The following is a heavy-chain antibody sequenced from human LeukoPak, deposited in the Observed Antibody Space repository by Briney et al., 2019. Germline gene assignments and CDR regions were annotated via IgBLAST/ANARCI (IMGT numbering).Heavy chain of an antibody. CDR3: ARDYYDSSGYYYGLLLGAFDI. D-gene: IGHD3-22*01. V-gene: IGHV3-48*03. Sequence: GGSLRLSCAASGFIFSTYEMNWVRQAPGKGLEWLSYISYSGQAIYYADSVKGRFTISGDNSRNTLYLQMNSLRADDTAVYYCARDYYDSSGYYYGLLLGAFDIWGQGTMVTVSS. CDR2: ISYSGQAI. CDR1: GFIFSTYE. J-gene: IGHJ3*02.